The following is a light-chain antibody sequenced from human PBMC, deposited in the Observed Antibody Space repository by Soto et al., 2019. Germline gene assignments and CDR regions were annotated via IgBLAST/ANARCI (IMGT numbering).Light chain of an antibody. J-gene: IGKJ1*01. CDR1: QDISNY. V-gene: IGKV1-27*01. Sequence: DIQMTQSPSSLSASVGDRVTITCRASQDISNYLAWYQQKPGKVPKLLIYAASTLHSGVPSRFSGSGSGTDFTLTISGLQPEDVADYYCKKYNGAPWTFGQGTKVEIE. CDR2: AAS. CDR3: KKYNGAPWT.